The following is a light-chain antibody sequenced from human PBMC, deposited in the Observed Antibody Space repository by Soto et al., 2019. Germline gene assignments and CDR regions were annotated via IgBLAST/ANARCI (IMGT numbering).Light chain of an antibody. CDR2: EVS. Sequence: QSALTQPASVSGSPGQSITISCTGTSSDVGGYDYVSWYQQPPGKVPKLIIYEVSDRPSGVSNRFSGSKSGNTASLTISGLQAEDAADYYCSSYTSSSTRVFGGGTQLTVL. CDR1: SSDVGGYDY. J-gene: IGLJ3*02. CDR3: SSYTSSSTRV. V-gene: IGLV2-14*01.